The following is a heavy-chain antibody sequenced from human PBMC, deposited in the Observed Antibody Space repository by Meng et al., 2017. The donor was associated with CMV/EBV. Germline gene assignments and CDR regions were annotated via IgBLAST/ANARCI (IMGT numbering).Heavy chain of an antibody. Sequence: GESLKISCAASGFTVSSNYMSWVRQAPGKGLEWVSVIYSGGSTYYADSVKGRFTISRDNSKNTLYLQMNSLRAEDTAVYYCASGIAARSGWGQGTLVTDSS. V-gene: IGHV3-53*01. J-gene: IGHJ4*02. CDR2: IYSGGST. CDR1: GFTVSSNY. D-gene: IGHD6-6*01. CDR3: ASGIAARSG.